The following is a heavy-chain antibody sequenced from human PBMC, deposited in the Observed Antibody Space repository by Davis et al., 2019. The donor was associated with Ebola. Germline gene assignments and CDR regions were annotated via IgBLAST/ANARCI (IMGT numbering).Heavy chain of an antibody. Sequence: PGGSLRLSCAASGFTFSGSAMHCVRQASGKGLEWVGRIRSKANSYATAYAASVKGRFTISRDDSKNTAYLQMNSLKTEDTAVYYCTSTYDDFDYWGQGTLVTVSS. J-gene: IGHJ4*02. CDR2: IRSKANSYAT. CDR3: TSTYDDFDY. V-gene: IGHV3-73*01. D-gene: IGHD1-1*01. CDR1: GFTFSGSA.